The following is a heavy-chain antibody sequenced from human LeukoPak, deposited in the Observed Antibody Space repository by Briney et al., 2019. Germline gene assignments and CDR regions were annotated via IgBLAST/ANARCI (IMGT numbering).Heavy chain of an antibody. CDR2: INPSGGST. D-gene: IGHD6-13*01. Sequence: ASVKVSCKASGYTFTSYYMHWVRQAPVQGLEWMGIINPSGGSTSYAQKFQGRVTMTTDTSTSTVYMELSSLRSEDTAVYYCARDVAIAADGYYFDYWGQGTLVTVSS. CDR3: ARDVAIAADGYYFDY. CDR1: GYTFTSYY. V-gene: IGHV1-46*01. J-gene: IGHJ4*02.